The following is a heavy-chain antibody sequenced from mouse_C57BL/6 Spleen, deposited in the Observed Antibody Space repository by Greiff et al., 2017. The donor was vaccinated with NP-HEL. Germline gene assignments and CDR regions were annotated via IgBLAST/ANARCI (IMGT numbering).Heavy chain of an antibody. D-gene: IGHD1-1*01. CDR1: GYTFTSYW. J-gene: IGHJ3*01. V-gene: IGHV1-64*01. CDR3: ARDYGSGAWFAY. CDR2: IHPNSGST. Sequence: VQLQQPGAELVKPGASVKLSCKASGYTFTSYWMHWVKQRPGQGLEWIGMIHPNSGSTNYNEKFKSKATLTVDKSSSTAYMQLSSLTSEDSAVYDCARDYGSGAWFAYWGQGTLVTVSA.